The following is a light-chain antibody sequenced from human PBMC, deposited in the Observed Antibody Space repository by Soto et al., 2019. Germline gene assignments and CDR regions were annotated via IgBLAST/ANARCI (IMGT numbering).Light chain of an antibody. J-gene: IGLJ1*01. CDR1: SSNIGAGYD. Sequence: QSVLTQPPSVSGAPGQRVTISCTGSSSNIGAGYDVHWYQQLPGTAAKLLIYGNSNRPSGVPDRFSGSKSGTSASLVITGLQAEDEADYYCQSYDSSLSGYVFGTGTKLTVL. CDR2: GNS. V-gene: IGLV1-40*01. CDR3: QSYDSSLSGYV.